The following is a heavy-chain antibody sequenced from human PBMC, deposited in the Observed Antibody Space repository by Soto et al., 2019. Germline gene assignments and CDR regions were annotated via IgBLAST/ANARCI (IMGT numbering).Heavy chain of an antibody. J-gene: IGHJ4*02. CDR3: ASASGLRYFAWFPGPFDY. CDR1: GGSISSYY. CDR2: IYYSGST. V-gene: IGHV4-59*01. Sequence: SETLSLTCTVSGGSISSYYWSWIRQPPGKGLEWIGYIYYSGSTNYNPSLKSRVTISVDTSKNQFSLKLSSVTAADTAVYYCASASGLRYFAWFPGPFDYWGQGSLVTVYS. D-gene: IGHD3-9*01.